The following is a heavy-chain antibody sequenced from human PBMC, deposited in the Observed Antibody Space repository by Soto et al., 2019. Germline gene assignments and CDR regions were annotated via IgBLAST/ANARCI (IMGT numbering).Heavy chain of an antibody. V-gene: IGHV3-23*01. CDR1: GFSFSIFA. D-gene: IGHD5-18*01. J-gene: IGHJ4*02. Sequence: EVHLLESGGGFLQPGGSLRLSCAASGFSFSIFAMNWVRQAPGKGLEWVSTISSGGGTTLYADSVKDRFTISRDNSKNTVSLQMNSLRAEDTAVYYCVRGYSYVWGQGTLVTVSS. CDR3: VRGYSYV. CDR2: ISSGGGTT.